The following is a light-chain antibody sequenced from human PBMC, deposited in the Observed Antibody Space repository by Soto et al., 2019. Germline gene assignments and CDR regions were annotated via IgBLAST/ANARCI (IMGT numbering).Light chain of an antibody. V-gene: IGKV3D-20*01. CDR2: DTS. CDR3: QQYGSSPT. Sequence: EIVLTQSPATLSLSPGERATLSCGPSQSINSNYLAWYQQKPGLAPRLVIYDTSRRAPGIPDRLTGSGSGTDFTLTISRLEPEDSAIYYCQQYGSSPTFGQGTRLEIK. J-gene: IGKJ5*01. CDR1: QSINSNY.